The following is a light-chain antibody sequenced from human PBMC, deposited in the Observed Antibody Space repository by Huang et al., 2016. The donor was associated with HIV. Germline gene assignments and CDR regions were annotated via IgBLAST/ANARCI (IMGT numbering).Light chain of an antibody. J-gene: IGKJ4*01. CDR1: QSINNN. V-gene: IGKV3-15*01. CDR3: QQYNNWPPLLT. Sequence: EIVLTQSPATLSLSPGERAALSCRATQSINNNVAWYQQKPGQSPRLLIYGASTRATGIPARFRGSCSGTEFTLTISSLQSEYFAVYYCQQYNNWPPLLTFGGGTKVEIK. CDR2: GAS.